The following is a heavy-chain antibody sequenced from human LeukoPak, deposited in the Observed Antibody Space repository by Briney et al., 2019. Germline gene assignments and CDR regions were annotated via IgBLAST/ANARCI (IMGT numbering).Heavy chain of an antibody. D-gene: IGHD6-13*01. CDR1: GDSVSSDSSS. V-gene: IGHV6-1*01. Sequence: SQTLSLTCAISGDSVSSDSSSWNWIWQSPSRGLEWLGRTYYRAKWYNDYAVSVKSRITINPETSTNQFSLQLNSVTPEDTAVYYCTREAAVGYSDYWGQGTLVTVSS. CDR2: TYYRAKWYN. CDR3: TREAAVGYSDY. J-gene: IGHJ4*02.